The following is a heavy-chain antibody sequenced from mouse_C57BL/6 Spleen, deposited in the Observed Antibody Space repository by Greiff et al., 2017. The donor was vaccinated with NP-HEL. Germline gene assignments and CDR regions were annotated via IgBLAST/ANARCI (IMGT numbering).Heavy chain of an antibody. V-gene: IGHV1-39*01. CDR1: GYSFTDYN. D-gene: IGHD1-1*01. CDR3: APYYYGSSYHFDY. CDR2: INPNYGTT. J-gene: IGHJ2*01. Sequence: VQLQQSGPELVKPGASVMISCKASGYSFTDYNMNWVKQSNGKSLEWIGVINPNYGTTSYNQKFKGKATLTVDQSSSTAYMQLNSLTSEDSAVYYCAPYYYGSSYHFDYWGQGTTLTVSS.